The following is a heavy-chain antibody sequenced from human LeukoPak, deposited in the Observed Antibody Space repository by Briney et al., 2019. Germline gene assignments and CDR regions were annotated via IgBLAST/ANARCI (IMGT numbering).Heavy chain of an antibody. Sequence: PGGSLRLSCAASGFTFSSYAMNWVRQAPGKGLEWVSSISSGSSYIYYADSVRGRFTISRDNAKNSLYLQMNSLRAEDTAVYYCAKGSGYYSRDAFDIWGQGTMVTVSS. J-gene: IGHJ3*02. CDR2: ISSGSSYI. D-gene: IGHD3-22*01. V-gene: IGHV3-21*04. CDR1: GFTFSSYA. CDR3: AKGSGYYSRDAFDI.